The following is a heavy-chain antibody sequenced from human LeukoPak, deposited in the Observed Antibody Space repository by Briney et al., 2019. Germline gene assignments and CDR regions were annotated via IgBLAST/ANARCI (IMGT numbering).Heavy chain of an antibody. J-gene: IGHJ3*02. CDR2: VYYSGRT. D-gene: IGHD3-22*01. Sequence: SETLSLTCTVSGGSISSNTYSWGWIRQPPGMGLGWVGSVYYSGRTYYNPSLKSRVTISVDTSKNQFSLKLSSVTAADTAVYYCAGSADPSFHDSSGSDTFDIWGQGTMVTVSS. CDR3: AGSADPSFHDSSGSDTFDI. V-gene: IGHV4-39*01. CDR1: GGSISSNTYS.